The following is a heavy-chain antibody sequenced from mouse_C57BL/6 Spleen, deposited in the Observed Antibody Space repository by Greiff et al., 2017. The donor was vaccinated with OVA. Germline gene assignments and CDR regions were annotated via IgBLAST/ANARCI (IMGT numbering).Heavy chain of an antibody. CDR3: AKEGYYYGSSYGYFDY. Sequence: QVQLQQPGAELVKPGASVKMSCKASGYTFTSYWITWVKQRPGQGLEWIGDIYPGSGSTNYNEKFKSKATLTVDTSSSTAYMQLSSLTSEDSAVYYCAKEGYYYGSSYGYFDYWGQGTTLTVSS. CDR2: IYPGSGST. V-gene: IGHV1-55*01. CDR1: GYTFTSYW. D-gene: IGHD1-1*01. J-gene: IGHJ2*01.